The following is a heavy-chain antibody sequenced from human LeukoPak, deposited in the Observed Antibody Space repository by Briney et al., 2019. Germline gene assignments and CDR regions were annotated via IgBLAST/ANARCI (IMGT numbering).Heavy chain of an antibody. CDR1: GYTFTSYY. CDR3: AGAGYYYGMDV. CDR2: INPSGGST. J-gene: IGHJ6*02. Sequence: ASVKVSCKASGYTFTSYYMHWVRQAPGQGLEWMGIINPSGGSTSYAQKFQGRVTMTRDTSTSTVYMELSSLRSEDKAVYYCAGAGYYYGMDVWGQGTTVTVSS. V-gene: IGHV1-46*01.